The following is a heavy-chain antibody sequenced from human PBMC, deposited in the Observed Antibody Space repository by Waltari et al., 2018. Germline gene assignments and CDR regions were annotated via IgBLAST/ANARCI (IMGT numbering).Heavy chain of an antibody. CDR1: GFTFSSYG. D-gene: IGHD2-21*01. CDR2: ISYDGSNK. Sequence: QVQLVESGGGVVQPGRSLRLSCAASGFTFSSYGMHWVRQAPGKGLEWVEVISYDGSNKYYADSVKGRFTISRDNSKNTLYLQMNSLRAEDTAVYYCAKDWGGGDIYAFDIWGQGTMVTVSS. CDR3: AKDWGGGDIYAFDI. J-gene: IGHJ3*02. V-gene: IGHV3-30*18.